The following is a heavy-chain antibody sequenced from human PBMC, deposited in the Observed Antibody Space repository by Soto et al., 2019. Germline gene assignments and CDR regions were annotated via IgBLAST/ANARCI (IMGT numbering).Heavy chain of an antibody. CDR3: ATGVNYRPILG. J-gene: IGHJ4*02. Sequence: EVQLVESGGGLVQPGGSLTLSCAASGFAVSSNHMTWVRLAPGKGLEWFSVILNDDRTFYADSVKGRFIISRDNSENTLYLHMNSLRDEDTAVYYCATGVNYRPILGWGQGTLVTVSS. V-gene: IGHV3-66*01. D-gene: IGHD3-16*01. CDR1: GFAVSSNH. CDR2: ILNDDRT.